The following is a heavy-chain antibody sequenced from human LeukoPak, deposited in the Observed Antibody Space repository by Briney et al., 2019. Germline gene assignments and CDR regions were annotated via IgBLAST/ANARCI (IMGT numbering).Heavy chain of an antibody. CDR3: ARRAAGYTYSSSSYDYYYGMDV. J-gene: IGHJ6*02. V-gene: IGHV3-74*01. CDR1: GFTFSSYW. Sequence: GGSLRLSCVASGFTFSSYWMHWVRQAPGEGPVWVSRIKKDGSSTYYADSVKGRFTISRDNAKNSLYLQMNSLRAEDTALYHCARRAAGYTYSSSSYDYYYGMDVWGQGTTVTVSS. D-gene: IGHD6-6*01. CDR2: IKKDGSST.